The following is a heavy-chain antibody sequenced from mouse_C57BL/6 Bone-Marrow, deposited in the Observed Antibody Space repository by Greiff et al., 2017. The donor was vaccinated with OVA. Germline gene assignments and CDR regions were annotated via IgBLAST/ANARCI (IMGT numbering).Heavy chain of an antibody. CDR3: ASRYYGYFFFDY. J-gene: IGHJ2*01. Sequence: VQLQQPGAELVKPGASVKLSCKASGYTFTSYWMHWVKQRPGQGLEWIGMIHPNSGSTNYNEKFKSKATLTVDKSSSTAYMQLSSLTSEDSAVYYCASRYYGYFFFDYWGQGTTLTVSS. D-gene: IGHD2-2*01. CDR1: GYTFTSYW. V-gene: IGHV1-64*01. CDR2: IHPNSGST.